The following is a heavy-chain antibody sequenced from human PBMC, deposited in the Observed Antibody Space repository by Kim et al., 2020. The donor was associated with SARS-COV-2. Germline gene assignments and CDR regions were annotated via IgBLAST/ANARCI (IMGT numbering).Heavy chain of an antibody. V-gene: IGHV3-7*01. J-gene: IGHJ6*02. CDR1: GFIFTDYW. Sequence: GGSLRLSCATSGFIFTDYWMSWVRQAPGKGLEWVANIKHDEIEKYYVDSVKGRFTIARDNAKTSVYLQLSGLRAEDTAVDYCAKYWRYGLDVWGQGTTV. CDR3: AKYWRYGLDV. D-gene: IGHD2-15*01. CDR2: IKHDEIEK.